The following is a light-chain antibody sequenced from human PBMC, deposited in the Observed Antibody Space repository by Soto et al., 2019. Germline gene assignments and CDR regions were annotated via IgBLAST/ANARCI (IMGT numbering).Light chain of an antibody. Sequence: EVVLTQSPGTLSLSPGERATLSCRASQPIDRKFLAWYQQKPGQAPRLLIHGASTRATSVPDRFSGSGSERDFSLTISSLEPEDFAVYFCQRFDASLFTFGGGTKVEIK. CDR2: GAS. J-gene: IGKJ4*01. CDR3: QRFDASLFT. CDR1: QPIDRKF. V-gene: IGKV3-20*01.